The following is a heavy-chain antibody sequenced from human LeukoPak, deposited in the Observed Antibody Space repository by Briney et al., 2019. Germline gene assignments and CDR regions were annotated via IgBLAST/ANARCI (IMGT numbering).Heavy chain of an antibody. CDR3: AREAQGQLWALIDY. J-gene: IGHJ4*02. CDR2: IYYSGST. V-gene: IGHV4-59*01. CDR1: GGSISSYY. D-gene: IGHD5-18*01. Sequence: SSETLSLTCTVSGGSISSYYWSWIRQPPGKGLECIGYIYYSGSTNYNPSLKSRVTISVDTSKNQFSLKLSSVTAADTAVYYCAREAQGQLWALIDYWGQGTLVTVSS.